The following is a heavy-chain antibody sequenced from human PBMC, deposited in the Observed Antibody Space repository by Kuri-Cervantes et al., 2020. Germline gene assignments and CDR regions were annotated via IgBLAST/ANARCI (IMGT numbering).Heavy chain of an antibody. Sequence: GESLKISCEASGFTFVSFTMNWVRQAPGKGLEWVSSISGRNTYIRYADSVAGRFTISRDNDKNSLYLQMNSLRAEDSGVYYCAAWYSSSLSVFDYWGQGTLVTVSS. CDR3: AAWYSSSLSVFDY. D-gene: IGHD2-2*01. CDR1: GFTFVSFT. J-gene: IGHJ4*02. CDR2: ISGRNTYI. V-gene: IGHV3-21*03.